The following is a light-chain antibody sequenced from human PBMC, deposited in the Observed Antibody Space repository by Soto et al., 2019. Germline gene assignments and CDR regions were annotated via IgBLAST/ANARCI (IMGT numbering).Light chain of an antibody. CDR1: QFVSSGH. J-gene: IGKJ5*01. CDR3: QQYSTSPIT. Sequence: ENVVTQFPGTLSLSPGERATVSCRASQFVSSGHLAWYQQKLGQAPRLLIYGASIRAPGIPDRFSGSGSGIDFTLTISGLEPKDFAVYYCQQYSTSPITFGQGTRLEIK. V-gene: IGKV3-20*01. CDR2: GAS.